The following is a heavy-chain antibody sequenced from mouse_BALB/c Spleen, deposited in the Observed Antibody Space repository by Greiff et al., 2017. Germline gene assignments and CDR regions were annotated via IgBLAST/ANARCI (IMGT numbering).Heavy chain of an antibody. CDR2: IYPSDSYT. Sequence: VQLQQPGAELVRPGASVKLSCKASGYTFTSYWINWVKQRPGQGLEWIGNIYPSDSYTNYNQKFKDKATLTVDKSSSTAYMQLSSPTSEDSAVYYCTRSTMITAMDYWGQGTSVTVSS. CDR1: GYTFTSYW. D-gene: IGHD2-4*01. V-gene: IGHV1-69*02. J-gene: IGHJ4*01. CDR3: TRSTMITAMDY.